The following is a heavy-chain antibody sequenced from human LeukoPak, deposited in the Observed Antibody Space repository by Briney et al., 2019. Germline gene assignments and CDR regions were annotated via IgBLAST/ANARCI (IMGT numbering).Heavy chain of an antibody. D-gene: IGHD6-13*01. J-gene: IGHJ4*02. V-gene: IGHV1-46*01. Sequence: GASVKVSCRASGYTFTSYYMHWVRQAPGQGLEWVAIVNPSDGATSYSQNFLGRLTLTTDMSTNTVYMELSSLRSEDTAVYYCARDITRYSSSAIAAAGTSFDYWGQGTLVTVSS. CDR2: VNPSDGAT. CDR1: GYTFTSYY. CDR3: ARDITRYSSSAIAAAGTSFDY.